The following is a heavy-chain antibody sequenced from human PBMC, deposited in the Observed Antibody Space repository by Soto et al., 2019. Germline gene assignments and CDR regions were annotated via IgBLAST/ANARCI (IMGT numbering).Heavy chain of an antibody. CDR3: ARLQSSGWYGPDY. J-gene: IGHJ4*02. V-gene: IGHV4-39*01. Sequence: PSETLSLTCTVSGGSISSSSYYWGWIRQPPGKGLEWIGSIYYSGSTYYNPSLKSRVTISVDTSKNQFSLKLSSVTAADTAVYYCARLQSSGWYGPDYWGQGTLVTVSS. CDR1: GGSISSSSYY. D-gene: IGHD6-19*01. CDR2: IYYSGST.